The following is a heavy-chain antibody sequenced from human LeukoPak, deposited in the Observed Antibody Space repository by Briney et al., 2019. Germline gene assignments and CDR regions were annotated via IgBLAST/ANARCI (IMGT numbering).Heavy chain of an antibody. CDR2: IYTSGST. CDR1: GGSISSYY. CDR3: ARGIEWELPSSKYMDA. V-gene: IGHV4-4*07. D-gene: IGHD1-26*01. J-gene: IGHJ6*03. Sequence: PSETLSLTCTVSGGSISSYYWSWIRQPAGEGLEWIGRIYTSGSTNYNPSLKSRVTMSVDTSKNQFSLKLSSVTAADTAVYYCARGIEWELPSSKYMDAWGKGTTVTVSS.